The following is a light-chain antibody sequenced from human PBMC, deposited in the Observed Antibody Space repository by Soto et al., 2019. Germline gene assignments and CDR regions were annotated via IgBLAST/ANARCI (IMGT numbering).Light chain of an antibody. J-gene: IGLJ1*01. V-gene: IGLV2-14*01. CDR3: SSYTSSSTYV. CDR2: EVS. CDR1: SSDVGAYDY. Sequence: QSALTQPASVSGSPGQSITISCTGTSSDVGAYDYVSWYQQYPGKTPKVMISEVSNRPSGVSNSFSGSKSGNTASLTISGLQAEDEADYYCSSYTSSSTYVFGTGTKVTVL.